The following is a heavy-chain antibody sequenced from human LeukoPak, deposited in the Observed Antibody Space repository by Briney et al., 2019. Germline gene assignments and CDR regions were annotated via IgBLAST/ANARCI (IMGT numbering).Heavy chain of an antibody. CDR1: GLTLEGYA. D-gene: IGHD3-10*01. J-gene: IGHJ6*03. CDR3: SRERRGFYMDV. CDR2: ISWNGGTT. V-gene: IGHV3-43D*03. Sequence: GGSLRLSCVASGLTLEGYAMHWVRQAPGKGLEWVSLISWNGGTTYYADSVKGRFTISRDNSKSSLYLQMNSLRAEDTALYYCSRERRGFYMDVWGKGTTVTVSS.